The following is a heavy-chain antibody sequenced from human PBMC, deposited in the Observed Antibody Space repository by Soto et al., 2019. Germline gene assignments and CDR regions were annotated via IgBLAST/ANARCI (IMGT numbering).Heavy chain of an antibody. CDR1: GGSISSGGYY. CDR3: VATVTTKDWFDP. J-gene: IGHJ5*02. Sequence: SETLSLTCTVSGGSISSGGYYWSWIRQHPGKGLEWIGYIYYSGSTYYNPSLKSRVTISVDTSKNQFSLKLSSVTAADTAVYYCVATVTTKDWFDPWGQGTLVTVSS. CDR2: IYYSGST. V-gene: IGHV4-31*03. D-gene: IGHD4-17*01.